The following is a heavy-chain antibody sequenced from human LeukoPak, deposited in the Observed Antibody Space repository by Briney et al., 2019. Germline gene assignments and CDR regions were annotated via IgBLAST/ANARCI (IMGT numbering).Heavy chain of an antibody. CDR3: ASWKLTGLQEGFDP. CDR1: GGSISSYY. CDR2: IYTSGST. D-gene: IGHD1-20*01. J-gene: IGHJ5*02. V-gene: IGHV4-4*07. Sequence: PSETLSLTCTVSGGSISSYYWSRIRQPAGKGLEWIGRIYTSGSTNYNPSLKSRVIMSVDTSKNQFSLKLSSVTAADTAVYYCASWKLTGLQEGFDPWGQGTLVTVSS.